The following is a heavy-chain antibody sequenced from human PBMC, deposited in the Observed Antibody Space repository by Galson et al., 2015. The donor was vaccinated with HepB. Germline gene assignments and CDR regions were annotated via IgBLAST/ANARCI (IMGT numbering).Heavy chain of an antibody. J-gene: IGHJ6*02. CDR3: ARGEQQLAPYYYYGMDV. V-gene: IGHV4-4*07. D-gene: IGHD6-13*01. CDR1: VSSRGSYY. Sequence: ETLFLSCTASVSSRGSYYWCWLRQPAGGGLEGTGRIYTSGSTNYNPSLKSRVTMSVDTSKNQFSLKLSSVTAADTAVYYCARGEQQLAPYYYYGMDVWGQGTTVTVSS. CDR2: IYTSGST.